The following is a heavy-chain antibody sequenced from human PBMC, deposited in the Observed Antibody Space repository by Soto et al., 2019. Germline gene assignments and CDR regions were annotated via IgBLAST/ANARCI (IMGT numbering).Heavy chain of an antibody. CDR1: GGSISSYY. D-gene: IGHD2-15*01. CDR3: AREAGRSGGSCYDAFDI. CDR2: IYYSGST. V-gene: IGHV4-59*01. J-gene: IGHJ3*02. Sequence: SETLSLTCTVSGGSISSYYWSWIRQPPGKGLEWIGYIYYSGSTNYNPSLKSRVTISVDTSKNQFSLKLSSVTAADTAVYYCAREAGRSGGSCYDAFDIWGQGTMVTVSS.